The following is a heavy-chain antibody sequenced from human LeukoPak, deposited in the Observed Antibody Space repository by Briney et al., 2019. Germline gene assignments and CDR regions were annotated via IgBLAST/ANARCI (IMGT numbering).Heavy chain of an antibody. CDR3: ARVHDYYGSGSYPPPFDY. Sequence: GASVKVSCKASGHTFTSYGISWVRQAPGQGLEWMGWISAYNGNTNYAQKLQGRVTMTTDTSTSTAYMELRSLRSDDTAVYYCARVHDYYGSGSYPPPFDYWGQGTLVTVSS. J-gene: IGHJ4*02. V-gene: IGHV1-18*01. CDR1: GHTFTSYG. D-gene: IGHD3-10*01. CDR2: ISAYNGNT.